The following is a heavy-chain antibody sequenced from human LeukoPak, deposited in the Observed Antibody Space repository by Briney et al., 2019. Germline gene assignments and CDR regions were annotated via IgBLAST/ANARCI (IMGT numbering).Heavy chain of an antibody. Sequence: SVKVSCKASGGTFSSYAISWVRQAPGQGLEWMGRIIPILGIANYAQKYQGRVTITADKSTSTAYMELSSLRSDDTAVYFCARDAGVIVVPAAPILWGQGTLVTVSS. J-gene: IGHJ4*02. CDR2: IIPILGIA. CDR1: GGTFSSYA. V-gene: IGHV1-69*04. D-gene: IGHD2-2*01. CDR3: ARDAGVIVVPAAPIL.